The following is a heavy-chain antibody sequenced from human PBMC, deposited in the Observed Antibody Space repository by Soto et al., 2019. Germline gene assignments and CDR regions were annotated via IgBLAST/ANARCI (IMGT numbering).Heavy chain of an antibody. V-gene: IGHV3-48*01. CDR1: GFTFSSYS. D-gene: IGHD2-15*01. CDR2: ISSSSSTI. J-gene: IGHJ3*02. Sequence: GGSLRLSCAASGFTFSSYSMNWVRQAPGKGLEWVSYISSSSSTIYYADSVKGRFTISRDNAKNSLYLQMNSLRAEDTAVYYCAREGVVAATPFDAFDIWGQGTMVTVSS. CDR3: AREGVVAATPFDAFDI.